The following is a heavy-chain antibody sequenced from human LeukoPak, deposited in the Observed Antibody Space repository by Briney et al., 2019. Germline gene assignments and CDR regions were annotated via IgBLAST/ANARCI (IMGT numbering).Heavy chain of an antibody. Sequence: PGASLRLSCAASGFTFSSYAMSWVRQAPGKGPEWVSTISGSGGSTYYADSVKGRFTISRDNSKNTLYLQMNSLRAEDTAVYYCAKDRRIAVAGQEIDYWGQGTLVTVSS. CDR3: AKDRRIAVAGQEIDY. CDR1: GFTFSSYA. J-gene: IGHJ4*02. CDR2: ISGSGGST. V-gene: IGHV3-23*01. D-gene: IGHD6-19*01.